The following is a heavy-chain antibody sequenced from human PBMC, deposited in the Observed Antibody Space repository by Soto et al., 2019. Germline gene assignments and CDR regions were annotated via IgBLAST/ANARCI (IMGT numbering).Heavy chain of an antibody. CDR2: VKDGGST. V-gene: IGHV4-34*01. CDR3: ARCQEGILATH. CDR1: GGSLTGYY. D-gene: IGHD2-8*02. Sequence: QVQLQQWGAGLLKPSETLSLTCTVNGGSLTGYYWSWIRQPPGKGLEWIGEVKDGGSTNYSPSRSARVSTSADTSKHHGSLMLTSVTAADTAVNFYARCQEGILATHWAQGALVTVSS. J-gene: IGHJ4*02.